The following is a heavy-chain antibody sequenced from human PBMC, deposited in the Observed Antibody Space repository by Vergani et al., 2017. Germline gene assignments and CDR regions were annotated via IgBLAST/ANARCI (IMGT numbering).Heavy chain of an antibody. J-gene: IGHJ6*02. Sequence: QVQLQESGPGLVKPSETLTLTCDVSDSSIMTNPYWGWFRQSPGKGLEWIGCINHSGDTHYNSSLKSRVSISIVSSSKFSLSLTSVTAADTAIYYCAIHRGSGGFFPSSYFYGMDVWGHGTTVTVSS. D-gene: IGHD3-10*01. V-gene: IGHV4-38-2*01. CDR2: INHSGDT. CDR3: AIHRGSGGFFPSSYFYGMDV. CDR1: DSSIMTNPY.